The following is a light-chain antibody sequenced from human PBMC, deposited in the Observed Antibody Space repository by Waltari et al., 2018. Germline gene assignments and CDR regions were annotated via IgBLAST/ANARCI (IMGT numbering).Light chain of an antibody. V-gene: IGKV1D-16*01. CDR1: QDIGSW. J-gene: IGKJ2*01. Sequence: DIQMTQSPSSLSASVGYRVPITCRASQDIGSWLAWFQQKPGRAPKPLIYAASTLQGGVSSRFSGSGSGTHFTLTISSLQPEDFATYYCQQYNKYPQTFGQGTKLEI. CDR3: QQYNKYPQT. CDR2: AAS.